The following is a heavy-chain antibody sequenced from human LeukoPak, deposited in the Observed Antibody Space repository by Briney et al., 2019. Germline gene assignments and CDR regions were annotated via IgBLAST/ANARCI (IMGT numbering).Heavy chain of an antibody. CDR3: AREPSPTWSDGDYPNHYYYYGMDV. Sequence: ASVKVSCRASGYTFTSYAMNWVRQAPGQGLEWMGWINTNTGIPTYAQGFTGRFVFSLDTSVSTAYLQISSLKAEDTAVYYCAREPSPTWSDGDYPNHYYYYGMDVWGQGTTVTVSS. CDR1: GYTFTSYA. V-gene: IGHV7-4-1*02. D-gene: IGHD4-17*01. CDR2: INTNTGIP. J-gene: IGHJ6*02.